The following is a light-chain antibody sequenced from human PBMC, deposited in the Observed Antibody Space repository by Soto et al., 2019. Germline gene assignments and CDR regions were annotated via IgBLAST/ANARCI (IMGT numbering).Light chain of an antibody. Sequence: DIQMTQSPSTLSASVGDRVTITCRASQSISSWLAWYQQKPGRAPKLLIYKASSLESGVPSRFSGSGSGTDFTLTISSLQADDFATYYCQQAYTFGQGTKLEIK. CDR1: QSISSW. CDR3: QQAYT. J-gene: IGKJ2*01. CDR2: KAS. V-gene: IGKV1-5*03.